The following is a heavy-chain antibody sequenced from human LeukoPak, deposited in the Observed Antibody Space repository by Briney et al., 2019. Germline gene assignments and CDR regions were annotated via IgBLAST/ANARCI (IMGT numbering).Heavy chain of an antibody. V-gene: IGHV4-4*07. D-gene: IGHD6-13*01. J-gene: IGHJ6*03. CDR3: ARGPIAAAVGYYYYYMGV. Sequence: SETLSLTCTVSGGSISSYYWSWIRQPAGKGLEWIGRIYTSGSTNYNPSLKSRVTMSVDTSKNQFSLKLSSVTAADTAVYYCARGPIAAAVGYYYYYMGVWGKGTTVTVPS. CDR1: GGSISSYY. CDR2: IYTSGST.